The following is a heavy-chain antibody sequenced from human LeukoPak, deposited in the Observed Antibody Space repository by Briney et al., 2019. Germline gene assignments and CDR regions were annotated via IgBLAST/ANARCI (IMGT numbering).Heavy chain of an antibody. V-gene: IGHV4-34*01. CDR3: AKSGGYGLIDY. J-gene: IGHJ4*02. CDR1: GGSFSGYY. Sequence: SETLSLTCAVYGGSFSGYYWSWIRQPPGKGLEWIGEINHSGGTNYNPSLKSRVTISVDTSKNQFSLRLNSVTAADTAMYYCAKSGGYGLIDYWGQGTLVTVSS. CDR2: INHSGGT. D-gene: IGHD1-26*01.